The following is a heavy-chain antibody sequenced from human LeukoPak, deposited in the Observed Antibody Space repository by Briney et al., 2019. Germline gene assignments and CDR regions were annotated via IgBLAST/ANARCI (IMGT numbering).Heavy chain of an antibody. J-gene: IGHJ5*02. Sequence: ASVKVSCKASGYTFTSYAMHWVRQAPGQRLEWMGWINAGNGNTKYSQEFQGRVTITRDTSASTAYMELSSLRSEDMAVYYCARGVSIDCSSTSCYPEYNWFDPWGQGTLVTVSS. D-gene: IGHD2-2*01. CDR2: INAGNGNT. CDR3: ARGVSIDCSSTSCYPEYNWFDP. V-gene: IGHV1-3*03. CDR1: GYTFTSYA.